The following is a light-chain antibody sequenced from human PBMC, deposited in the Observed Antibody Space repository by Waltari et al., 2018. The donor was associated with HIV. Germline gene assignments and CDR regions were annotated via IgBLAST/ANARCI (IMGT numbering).Light chain of an antibody. CDR1: SSDIGLYNL. J-gene: IGLJ3*02. CDR3: SSYINTDTLV. CDR2: GVG. V-gene: IGLV2-14*01. Sequence: QSALTQPASVSGSLGQSITISCTGTSSDIGLYNLVSWDQQHPGKAPQLVIHGVGTRPSGVSDRFSGSKSGNTASLTISTLQAEDEAEYYGSSYINTDTLVFGGGTKVTVL.